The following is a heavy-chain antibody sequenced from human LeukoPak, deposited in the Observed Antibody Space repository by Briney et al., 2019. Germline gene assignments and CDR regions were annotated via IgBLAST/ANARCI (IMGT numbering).Heavy chain of an antibody. D-gene: IGHD3-10*01. J-gene: IGHJ6*02. CDR3: ARVKGITMVRGVPYGMDV. CDR2: IIPILGIA. Sequence: SVKVSCKASGGTFSSYAISWVRQAPGQGLEWMGRIIPILGIANYAQKFQGRVTITADKSTSTAYMELSSLRSEDTAVYYCARVKGITMVRGVPYGMDVWGQGTTVTVS. V-gene: IGHV1-69*04. CDR1: GGTFSSYA.